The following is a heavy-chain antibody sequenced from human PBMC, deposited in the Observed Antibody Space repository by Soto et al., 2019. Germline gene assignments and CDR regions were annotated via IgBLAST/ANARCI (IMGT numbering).Heavy chain of an antibody. J-gene: IGHJ6*02. CDR2: IKQDGSEK. CDR1: GFTFSSYW. CDR3: ARRPDHYYYYYGMDV. Sequence: GGSLRLSCAASGFTFSSYWMSWVRQAPGKGLEWVANIKQDGSEKYYLDSVKGRFTISRDNAKNSLYLQMNSLRAEDTAVYYCARRPDHYYYYYGMDVWGQGTTVTVSS. V-gene: IGHV3-7*05.